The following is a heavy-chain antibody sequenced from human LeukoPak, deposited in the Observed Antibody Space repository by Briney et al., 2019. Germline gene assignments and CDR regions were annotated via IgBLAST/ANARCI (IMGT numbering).Heavy chain of an antibody. CDR3: AKDSDGSYPGTDAFDI. D-gene: IGHD1-26*01. Sequence: GGSLRLSCAASGFTFSSYAMHWVRQAPGKGLEWVAVISYDGSNKYYADSVKGRFTISRDNSKNTLYLQMNSLRAEDTAVYYCAKDSDGSYPGTDAFDIWGQGTMVTVSS. V-gene: IGHV3-30-3*01. CDR2: ISYDGSNK. CDR1: GFTFSSYA. J-gene: IGHJ3*02.